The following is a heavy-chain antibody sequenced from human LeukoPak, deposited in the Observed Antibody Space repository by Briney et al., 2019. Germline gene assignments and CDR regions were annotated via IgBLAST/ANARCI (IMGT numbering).Heavy chain of an antibody. V-gene: IGHV3-23*01. Sequence: PGGSLRLSCAASGFTFSYAMSWVRQAPGKGLEWVSALSGSGGSTYYADSVKGRFTISRDNSKNTLYLQMNSLRAEDTAVYYCAKDFSTMVRGVIIVLDYWGQGTLVTVSS. CDR1: GFTFSYA. CDR3: AKDFSTMVRGVIIVLDY. D-gene: IGHD3-10*01. J-gene: IGHJ4*02. CDR2: LSGSGGST.